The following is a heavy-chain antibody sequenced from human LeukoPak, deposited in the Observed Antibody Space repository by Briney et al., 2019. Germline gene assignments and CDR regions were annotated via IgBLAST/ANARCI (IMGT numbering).Heavy chain of an antibody. J-gene: IGHJ4*02. D-gene: IGHD2-2*01. Sequence: QPGGSLRLSCAASGFTFSSYGMHWVRQAPGKGLEWVAFIRYDGSNKYYADSVKGRFTISRDNSKNTLYLQMNSLRAEDTAVYYCAKDPLRYCSSTSCSYYFDYWGQGTLVTVSS. V-gene: IGHV3-30*02. CDR2: IRYDGSNK. CDR1: GFTFSSYG. CDR3: AKDPLRYCSSTSCSYYFDY.